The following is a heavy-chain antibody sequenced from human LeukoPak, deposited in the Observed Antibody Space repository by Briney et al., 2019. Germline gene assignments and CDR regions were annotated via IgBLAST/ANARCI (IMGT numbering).Heavy chain of an antibody. Sequence: PSETLSLTCTVSGVSINNNFWTWIRQPPGKGLEWIGYIYSSGSANYNPSLKSRVIISGDTSKNQISLNLTSVTAADTAVYFCARHRYYYDTWGHGTLVTVSS. CDR2: IYSSGSA. V-gene: IGHV4-59*08. CDR1: GVSINNNF. CDR3: ARHRYYYDT. J-gene: IGHJ4*01. D-gene: IGHD3-22*01.